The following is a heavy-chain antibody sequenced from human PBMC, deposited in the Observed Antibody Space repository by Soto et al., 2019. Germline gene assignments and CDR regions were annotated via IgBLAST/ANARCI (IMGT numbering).Heavy chain of an antibody. CDR1: GDSVSSNRAA. CDR3: ARSNSVLTGYYSDYYYYYGMDV. CDR2: TYYRSKWYN. V-gene: IGHV6-1*01. Sequence: QTLSLTCAISGDSVSSNRAAWNWIRQSQSRDLEWLGRTYYRSKWYNDYAVSVKSRITINPDTSKNQFSLQLNSVTPEDTAVYYCARSNSVLTGYYSDYYYYYGMDVWGQGTTVTV. D-gene: IGHD3-9*01. J-gene: IGHJ6*02.